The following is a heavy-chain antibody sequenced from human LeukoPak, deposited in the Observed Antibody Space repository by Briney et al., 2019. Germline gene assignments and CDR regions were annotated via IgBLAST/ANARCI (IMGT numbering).Heavy chain of an antibody. D-gene: IGHD3-10*01. V-gene: IGHV4-59*01. CDR1: GGSISSYY. J-gene: IGHJ4*02. CDR3: ARGCTRAGCMVRGVIVY. Sequence: SETLSLTCTVSGGSISSYYWSWIRQPPGKGLEWIGYIYYSGSTNYNPSLKSRVTISVDTSKNQFSLKLSSVTAADTAVYYCARGCTRAGCMVRGVIVYWGQGTLVTVSS. CDR2: IYYSGST.